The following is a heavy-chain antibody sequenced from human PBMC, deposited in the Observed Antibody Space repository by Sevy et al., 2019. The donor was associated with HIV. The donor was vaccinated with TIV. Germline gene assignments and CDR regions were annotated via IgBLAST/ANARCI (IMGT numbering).Heavy chain of an antibody. V-gene: IGHV3-23*01. CDR3: AKAKGKWLPGWWFDP. J-gene: IGHJ5*02. CDR1: GFTFNSYA. CDR2: ISGSGGST. Sequence: GGSLRLSCAASGFTFNSYAMSWVRQAPGKGLEWVSAISGSGGSTYYADSVKGRFTISRDNSKNTLYLQMNSLRAEDTDVSYCAKAKGKWLPGWWFDPWGQGTLVTVSS. D-gene: IGHD5-12*01.